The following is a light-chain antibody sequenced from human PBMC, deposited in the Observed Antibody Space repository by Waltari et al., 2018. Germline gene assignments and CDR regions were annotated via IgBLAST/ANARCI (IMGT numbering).Light chain of an antibody. V-gene: IGLV1-40*01. J-gene: IGLJ2*01. Sequence: QSVLTQPPSXSGAPGXRXTXSCXGTXPNIGAGYXVXWYQQVPGTAPKLLIFGTNNRPSGVPDRISGSKSGSSASLXITGLQXXDDADXYXQXYDSSRTVVFXGXTKLTVL. CDR1: XPNIGAGYX. CDR3: QXYDSSRTVV. CDR2: GTN.